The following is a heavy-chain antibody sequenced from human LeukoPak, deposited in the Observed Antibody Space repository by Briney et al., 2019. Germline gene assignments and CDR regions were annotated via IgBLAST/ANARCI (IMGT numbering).Heavy chain of an antibody. CDR3: ARDSRYCSGGNCHLRFDY. D-gene: IGHD2-15*01. Sequence: SETLSLTCDVSGGSISSSNWWSWVRQPPGKGLEWIGEIYHSGSTNYNPSLKSRVTISVDKSKNQFSLRLSSVTAADTAVYLCARDSRYCSGGNCHLRFDYWGQGILVTVSS. CDR1: GGSISSSNW. J-gene: IGHJ4*02. CDR2: IYHSGST. V-gene: IGHV4-4*02.